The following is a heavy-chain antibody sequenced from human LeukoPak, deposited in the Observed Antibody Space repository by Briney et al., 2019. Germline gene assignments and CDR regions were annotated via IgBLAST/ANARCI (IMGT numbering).Heavy chain of an antibody. J-gene: IGHJ3*02. Sequence: GGSLRLSCAASGFTFSSYWMHWVRQAPGKGLVWVSRINTDGSSTSYADSVKGRFTISRDNSKNTLYLQMNSLRAEDTAVYYCARDSAASYAFDIWGQGTMVTVSS. CDR2: INTDGSST. CDR1: GFTFSSYW. D-gene: IGHD2-15*01. CDR3: ARDSAASYAFDI. V-gene: IGHV3-74*01.